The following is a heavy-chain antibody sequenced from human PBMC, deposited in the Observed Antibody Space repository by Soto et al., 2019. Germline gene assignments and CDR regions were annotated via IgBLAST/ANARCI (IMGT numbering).Heavy chain of an antibody. D-gene: IGHD3-10*01. Sequence: LPYTVSWGYIISRNWWRCVRKKPGKGLEWIGEIYHSGSTNYNPSLKSRVTISVDKSKNQFSLKLSSVTAADTAVYYCAIWFGESHYYYGMDVWGQGTTVTVSS. V-gene: IGHV4-4*02. CDR2: IYHSGST. J-gene: IGHJ6*02. CDR1: WGYIISRNW. CDR3: AIWFGESHYYYGMDV.